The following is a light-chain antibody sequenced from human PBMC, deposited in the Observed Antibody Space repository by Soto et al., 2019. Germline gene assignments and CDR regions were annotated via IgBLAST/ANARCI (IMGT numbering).Light chain of an antibody. CDR1: SSDVGGYNY. Sequence: QSVLTQTRSVSGSTGQSVTISCTGTSSDVGGYNYVSWYQQYPGKAPKVMIYDVTKRPSGVPDRFSGSKSGNTASLTISGLQAADDADYYCCSCTGLCSYVFGTG. V-gene: IGLV2-11*01. CDR2: DVT. CDR3: CSCTGLCSYV. J-gene: IGLJ1*01.